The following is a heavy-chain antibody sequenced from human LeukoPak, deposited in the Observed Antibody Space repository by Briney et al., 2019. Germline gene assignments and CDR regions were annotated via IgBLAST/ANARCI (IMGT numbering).Heavy chain of an antibody. Sequence: PGGSLRLSCAASGFSFSYYGMHWVRQAPGKGLEWVAFIRYDGSDKYYADSVKGRFTISRDNSKDTVYLQMNSLSAEDAAVYYCVKDDGWVQYANWGQGTLVTVSS. V-gene: IGHV3-30*02. J-gene: IGHJ4*02. CDR2: IRYDGSDK. D-gene: IGHD5-24*01. CDR1: GFSFSYYG. CDR3: VKDDGWVQYAN.